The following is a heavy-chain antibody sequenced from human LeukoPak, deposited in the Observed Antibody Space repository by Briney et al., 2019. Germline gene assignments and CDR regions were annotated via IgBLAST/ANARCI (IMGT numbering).Heavy chain of an antibody. J-gene: IGHJ4*02. CDR1: GFTVSSNY. V-gene: IGHV3-53*05. D-gene: IGHD5-12*01. CDR2: IYSGGTT. Sequence: GGSLRLSCAASGFTVSSNYMSWVRQAPGKGLEWVAVIYSGGTTYYADSVKGRFTISRDNSKNTLYLQMNSLRAEDTAVYYCARGGGVRGSNFNCWGEGTLVSVSS. CDR3: ARGGGVRGSNFNC.